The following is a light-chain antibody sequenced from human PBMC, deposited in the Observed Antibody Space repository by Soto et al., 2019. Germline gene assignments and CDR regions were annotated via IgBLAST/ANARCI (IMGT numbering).Light chain of an antibody. J-gene: IGLJ2*01. CDR1: SGDVGSYNY. V-gene: IGLV2-14*03. Sequence: QSALTQPASVSGSPGQSITISCTGTSGDVGSYNYVSWYQQHPGKAPKLMIYGVSDRPSGVSNRVSGSKSGNTASLTISGLQPEDEANYYCSSYTTSNTLVFGGGTKLTVL. CDR3: SSYTTSNTLV. CDR2: GVS.